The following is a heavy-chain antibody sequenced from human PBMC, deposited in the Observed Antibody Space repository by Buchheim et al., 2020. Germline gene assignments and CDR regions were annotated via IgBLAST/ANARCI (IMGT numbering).Heavy chain of an antibody. CDR3: VRQGQFVVLQH. CDR1: GGSVSDSRYY. Sequence: QVQLQESGPGLIKSLETLSLTCTVSGGSVSDSRYYWSWVRQPPGKGLEWIGYIYYGGNTNYDPSLQSRATISVDTSTNQFSLRLTSVTSADTAFYYCVRQGQFVVLQHWGQGSL. J-gene: IGHJ1*01. D-gene: IGHD3-10*01. CDR2: IYYGGNT. V-gene: IGHV4-61*01.